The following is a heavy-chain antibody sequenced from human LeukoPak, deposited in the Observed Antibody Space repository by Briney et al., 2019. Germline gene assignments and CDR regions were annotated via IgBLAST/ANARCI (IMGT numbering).Heavy chain of an antibody. CDR3: ARKYYSFDC. CDR1: GFTFSSNW. V-gene: IGHV3-7*04. CDR2: IKQDGSDE. J-gene: IGHJ4*02. Sequence: PGGSLRLSCAASGFTFSSNWMSWVHQAPGKGLEWVATIKQDGSDEYYVDSVKGRFTISRDNANNSLYLQMNSLRAEDTAVYYCARKYYSFDCWGQGTLVTVSS.